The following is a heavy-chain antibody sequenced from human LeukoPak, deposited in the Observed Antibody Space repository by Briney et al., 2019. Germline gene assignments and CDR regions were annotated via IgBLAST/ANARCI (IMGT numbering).Heavy chain of an antibody. CDR2: ISYDGSNK. CDR3: ARGLQSGTQRGYFDY. J-gene: IGHJ4*02. CDR1: GFTFSSYA. Sequence: GGSLRLSCAASGFTFSSYAMHWVRQAPGKGLEWVAVISYDGSNKYYADSVKGRFTISRDNSKNTLYPQMNSLRAEDTAVYYCARGLQSGTQRGYFDYWGQGTLVTVSS. D-gene: IGHD3-10*01. V-gene: IGHV3-30-3*01.